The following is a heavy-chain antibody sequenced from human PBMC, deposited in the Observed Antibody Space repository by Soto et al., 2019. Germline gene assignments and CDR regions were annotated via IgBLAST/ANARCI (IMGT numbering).Heavy chain of an antibody. J-gene: IGHJ4*02. D-gene: IGHD3-10*01. CDR3: ATTSNQITMIRVVGYLDC. CDR2: ISNSGGST. CDR1: GFTFSNYG. Sequence: DVQVLESGGGLVQPGGSLRLSCAASGFTFSNYGMRWVRQAPGKGLEWVSRISNSGGSTYYADSVKGRFTISRDTSKNTLYMQMYSLRVEDKAIYYCATTSNQITMIRVVGYLDCWGQGTLVTVSS. V-gene: IGHV3-23*01.